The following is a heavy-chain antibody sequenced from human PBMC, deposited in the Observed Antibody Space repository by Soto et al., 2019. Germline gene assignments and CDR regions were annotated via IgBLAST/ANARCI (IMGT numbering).Heavy chain of an antibody. CDR1: GFTFDDYA. D-gene: IGHD4-4*01. V-gene: IGHV3-9*01. CDR2: ISWNSGSI. Sequence: EVQLVESGGGLVQPGRSLRLSCAASGFTFDDYAMHWVRQAPGKGLEWVSGISWNSGSIGYADSVKGRFTISRDNAKNSRYLQMNSLRAEDTALYYCAIVLESHTVARAYFDYCGQGTLVTVSS. J-gene: IGHJ4*02. CDR3: AIVLESHTVARAYFDY.